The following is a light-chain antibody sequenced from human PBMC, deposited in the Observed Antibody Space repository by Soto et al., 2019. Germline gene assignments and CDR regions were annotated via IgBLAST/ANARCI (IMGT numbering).Light chain of an antibody. CDR1: QSITNY. CDR2: DAS. J-gene: IGKJ1*01. Sequence: DIQMTQSPSSLSASVGDRVTITCRASQSITNYLNWYQHKPGQAPNLLIYDASTLESGVPSRFSGSRSGTEFTLTISSLQPDDFATYYCQQYNSYSWTFGQGTKVDI. V-gene: IGKV1-5*01. CDR3: QQYNSYSWT.